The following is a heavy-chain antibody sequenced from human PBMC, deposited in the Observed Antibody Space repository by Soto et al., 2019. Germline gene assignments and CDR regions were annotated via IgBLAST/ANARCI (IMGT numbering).Heavy chain of an antibody. D-gene: IGHD6-13*01. Sequence: ASVKVSCKASGYTFTSYDINWVRQATGQGLEWMGWMNPNSGNTGYAQKFQGRVTMTRNTSISTAYMELSSLRSEDTAVYYCARDVSAAAGSMAWGQGVLVTVSS. V-gene: IGHV1-8*01. CDR2: MNPNSGNT. CDR1: GYTFTSYD. CDR3: ARDVSAAAGSMA. J-gene: IGHJ4*02.